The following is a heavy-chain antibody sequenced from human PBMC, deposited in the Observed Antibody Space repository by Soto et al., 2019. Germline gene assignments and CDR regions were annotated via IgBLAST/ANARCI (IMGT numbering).Heavy chain of an antibody. CDR2: ISWISGSI. CDR3: AKSNSGGYDLADY. V-gene: IGHV3-9*01. D-gene: IGHD1-26*01. Sequence: EVQLVESGGGLVQPGRSLRLSCAASGFTFDDYAMHWVRQAPGKGLEWVSGISWISGSIGYADSVEGRFTISRDNVKDSLYLQMNSLRGEDTALYYRAKSNSGGYDLADYWGQGTLVTVFS. CDR1: GFTFDDYA. J-gene: IGHJ4*02.